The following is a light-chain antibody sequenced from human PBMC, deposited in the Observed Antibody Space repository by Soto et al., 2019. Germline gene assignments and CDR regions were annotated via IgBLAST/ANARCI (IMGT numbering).Light chain of an antibody. CDR2: EVT. Sequence: QSALTQPHSVSGSPGQSVTISCTGPSSDVGNYNRVSWYQQPPGTAPKLMIYEVTNRPSGVPNRFSASKSGNTASLTISGLQAEDEADYYCTSYTNNRTWVFGGGTKLTVL. J-gene: IGLJ3*02. CDR3: TSYTNNRTWV. CDR1: SSDVGNYNR. V-gene: IGLV2-18*02.